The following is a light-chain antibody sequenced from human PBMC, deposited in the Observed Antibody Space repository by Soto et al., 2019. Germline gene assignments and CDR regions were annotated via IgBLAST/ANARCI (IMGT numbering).Light chain of an antibody. CDR2: EVT. J-gene: IGLJ1*01. CDR1: SSDVGGYNY. CDR3: SSYTSSNTYYD. Sequence: QSVLAQPASVSGSPGQSITISCTGTSSDVGGYNYVSWYQQHPGKAPKLMIYEVTDRPSGVSNRFSGSKAGNTASLTISGLQAEDEADYYCSSYTSSNTYYDFGAGTRVTVL. V-gene: IGLV2-14*01.